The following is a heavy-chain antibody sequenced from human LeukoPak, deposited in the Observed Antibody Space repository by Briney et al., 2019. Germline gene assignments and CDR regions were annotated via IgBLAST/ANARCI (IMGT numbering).Heavy chain of an antibody. D-gene: IGHD5-18*01. J-gene: IGHJ4*02. CDR3: AKVFGYSYGSNFDY. CDR1: GFTFSSYA. V-gene: IGHV3-23*01. Sequence: GGSLRLSCAASGFTFSSYAMSWVRQAPGKGLEWVSAISGSGGSTYYADSVKGRFTISRDNSKNTLYLQMNSLRAEDTAVYYRAKVFGYSYGSNFDYWGQGTLVTVSS. CDR2: ISGSGGST.